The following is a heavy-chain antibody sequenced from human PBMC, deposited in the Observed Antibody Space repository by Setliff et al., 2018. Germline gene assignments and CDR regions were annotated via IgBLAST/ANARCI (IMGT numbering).Heavy chain of an antibody. CDR2: ISGYNGNT. Sequence: ASVKVSCKTSGYSFINYGLSWMRQAPGQGLEWVGWISGYNGNTDYAQNLQGRVTMTIDTSTSTAYMELRSLRSDDTAVYYCARVHRLEWLLPTFDSWGQGTLVTVSS. CDR3: ARVHRLEWLLPTFDS. J-gene: IGHJ4*02. D-gene: IGHD3-3*01. CDR1: GYSFINYG. V-gene: IGHV1-18*01.